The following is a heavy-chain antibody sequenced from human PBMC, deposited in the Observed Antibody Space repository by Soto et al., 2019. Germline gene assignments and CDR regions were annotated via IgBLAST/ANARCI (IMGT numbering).Heavy chain of an antibody. CDR3: AKDYFPRAWSYPGY. Sequence: QVQLVESGGGVVQPGRSLRLSCADSAFTFSSFGMHWVRQAPGKGLEWVALISHDGTNKYYADSVKGRFTISRDNSKNTLYLQMNSPKTEDTAVYYCAKDYFPRAWSYPGYWGQGTLVTVSS. V-gene: IGHV3-30*18. D-gene: IGHD2-8*01. J-gene: IGHJ4*02. CDR1: AFTFSSFG. CDR2: ISHDGTNK.